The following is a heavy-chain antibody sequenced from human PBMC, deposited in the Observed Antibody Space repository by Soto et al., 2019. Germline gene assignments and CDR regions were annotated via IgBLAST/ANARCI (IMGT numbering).Heavy chain of an antibody. J-gene: IGHJ5*01. V-gene: IGHV1-8*01. CDR2: MNPSTGNT. D-gene: IGHD6-19*01. CDR1: GYTFTSYD. Sequence: QVQLVQSGAEVKKPGASVKVSCKASGYTFTSYDIIWVRQATGQGLEWMGWMNPSTGNTDSAEKSQGRLTMARNTSISTVYMELSSLTFEDTAVYYCARARIIVAGGFDPWGQGTLVTVSS. CDR3: ARARIIVAGGFDP.